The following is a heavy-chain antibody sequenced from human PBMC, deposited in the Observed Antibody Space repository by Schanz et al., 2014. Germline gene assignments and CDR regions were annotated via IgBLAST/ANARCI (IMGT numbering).Heavy chain of an antibody. CDR2: INPSGGGT. D-gene: IGHD2-2*01. CDR3: ARAPTAYCSDTSCLGTPFDY. CDR1: GYTFVSYS. V-gene: IGHV1-46*03. Sequence: QVQLVQSGAEVKKPGASVKVSCKASGYTFVSYSMHWVRQAPGQGLEWMGIINPSGGGTSYALRFQDRVTVTRDTFRSTVYMELSSLRSEDTAVYYCARAPTAYCSDTSCLGTPFDYWGQGTLVTVSS. J-gene: IGHJ4*02.